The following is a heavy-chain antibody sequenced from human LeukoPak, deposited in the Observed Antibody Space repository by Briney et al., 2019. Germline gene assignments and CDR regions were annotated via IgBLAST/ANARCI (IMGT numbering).Heavy chain of an antibody. V-gene: IGHV3-53*01. D-gene: IGHD6-19*01. Sequence: GGSLRLSCAASGFTFSSYEMNWVRQAPGKGLEWVSVIYSGGSTYYADSVKGRFTISRDNSKNTLYLQMNSLRAEDTAVYYCARGAGQWLAHYGMDVWGQGTTVTVSS. CDR1: GFTFSSYE. J-gene: IGHJ6*02. CDR3: ARGAGQWLAHYGMDV. CDR2: IYSGGST.